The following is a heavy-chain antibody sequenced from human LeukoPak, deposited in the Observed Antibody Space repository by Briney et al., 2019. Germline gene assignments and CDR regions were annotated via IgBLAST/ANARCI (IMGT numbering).Heavy chain of an antibody. J-gene: IGHJ6*03. D-gene: IGHD2-15*01. CDR3: AKNGDRGAYCTGGTCYPYFYYYMDV. CDR2: IYSCGST. CDR1: GFTVSSNY. Sequence: GGSLRLSCAASGFTVSSNYMSWVRQAPGKGLEWVSVIYSCGSTYYADSVKGRFTISRDNSKNTLYLQMNSLRAEDTAIYYCAKNGDRGAYCTGGTCYPYFYYYMDVWGKGTTVTI. V-gene: IGHV3-66*01.